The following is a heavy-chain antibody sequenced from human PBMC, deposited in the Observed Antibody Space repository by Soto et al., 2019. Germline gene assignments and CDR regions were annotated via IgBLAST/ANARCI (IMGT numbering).Heavy chain of an antibody. J-gene: IGHJ6*02. CDR2: IYSSGST. D-gene: IGHD2-15*01. Sequence: SETLSLTCTVSCGSIGGSNYFWGWIRQSPGTGLEWLGTIYSSGSTYYNPSLKSRITMSLDTSKNQFSLQMISVTAADAAVYYCARDSPRYCSAGSCYFKDVWGRGTTVTVSS. CDR1: CGSIGGSNYF. CDR3: ARDSPRYCSAGSCYFKDV. V-gene: IGHV4-39*07.